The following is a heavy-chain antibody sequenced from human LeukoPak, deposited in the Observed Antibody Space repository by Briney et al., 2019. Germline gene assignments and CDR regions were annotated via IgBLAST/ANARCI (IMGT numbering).Heavy chain of an antibody. V-gene: IGHV3-23*01. Sequence: PGGSLRLYCAASGFAFTTYVLNWVLQVPGEGLELASGISGSGDSTYYAASVRGRFTISRDSSKNTLFLQMNSLRAEDTAAYYCAKGPNSDFWSGYSHYMDVWGKGTTVTVSS. CDR2: ISGSGDST. J-gene: IGHJ6*03. CDR1: GFAFTTYV. D-gene: IGHD3-3*01. CDR3: AKGPNSDFWSGYSHYMDV.